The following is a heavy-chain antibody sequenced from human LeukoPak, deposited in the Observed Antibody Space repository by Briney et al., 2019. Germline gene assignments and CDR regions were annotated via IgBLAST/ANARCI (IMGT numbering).Heavy chain of an antibody. Sequence: ASVKVSCKASGYTFTSYDINWVRQATGQGLEWMGWMNPNSGNTGYAQKFQGRVTMTRNTSISTAYMKLSSLRSEDTAVYYCARGTAMVRIFDYWGQGTLVTVSS. CDR2: MNPNSGNT. J-gene: IGHJ4*02. CDR1: GYTFTSYD. V-gene: IGHV1-8*01. D-gene: IGHD5-18*01. CDR3: ARGTAMVRIFDY.